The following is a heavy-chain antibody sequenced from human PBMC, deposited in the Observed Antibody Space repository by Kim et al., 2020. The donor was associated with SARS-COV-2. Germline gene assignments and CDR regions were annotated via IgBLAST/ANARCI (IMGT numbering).Heavy chain of an antibody. Sequence: ASVKVSCKASGYTFTSYAMHWVRQAPGQRLEWMGWINAGNGNTKYSQKFQGRVTITRDTSASTAYMELSSLRSEDTAVYYCGRGIRSWGGDAFDIWGQGTMVTLSS. D-gene: IGHD3-10*01. CDR3: GRGIRSWGGDAFDI. CDR2: INAGNGNT. CDR1: GYTFTSYA. J-gene: IGHJ3*02. V-gene: IGHV1-3*01.